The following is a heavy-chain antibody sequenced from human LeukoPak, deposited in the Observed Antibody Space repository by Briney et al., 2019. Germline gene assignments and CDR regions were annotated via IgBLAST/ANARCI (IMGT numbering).Heavy chain of an antibody. CDR1: GGSFSGYY. D-gene: IGHD4-17*01. Sequence: PSETLSLTCAVYGGSFSGYYWSWIRQPPGKGLEWIGEINHSGSTNYNPSLKSRVTISVDTSKNQFSLKLSSVTAADTAVYYCARVISTVTTGWFDPWGQGTLVTVSS. CDR3: ARVISTVTTGWFDP. CDR2: INHSGST. J-gene: IGHJ5*02. V-gene: IGHV4-34*01.